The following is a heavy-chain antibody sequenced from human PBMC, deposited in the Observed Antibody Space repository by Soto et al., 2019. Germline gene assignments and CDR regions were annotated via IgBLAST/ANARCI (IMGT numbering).Heavy chain of an antibody. Sequence: QVQLQESGPGLVKPSETLSLTCTVSGGSISSYYWSWIRQPPGKGLEWIGYIYYSGSTNYNPSLTSRVTISVDTSKNQFSLKLSSVTAADTAVYYCARERSSSWYDWYFDLWGRGTLVTVSS. D-gene: IGHD6-13*01. V-gene: IGHV4-59*01. CDR3: ARERSSSWYDWYFDL. CDR1: GGSISSYY. CDR2: IYYSGST. J-gene: IGHJ2*01.